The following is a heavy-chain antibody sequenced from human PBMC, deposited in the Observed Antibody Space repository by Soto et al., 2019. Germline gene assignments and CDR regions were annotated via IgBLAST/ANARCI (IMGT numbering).Heavy chain of an antibody. V-gene: IGHV1-3*01. Sequence: EASVKVSCKASGYTFTSYAMHWVRQAPGQRLEWMGWINAGNGNTKYSQKFQGRVTITRDTSASTAYMELSSLRSEDTAVYYCARDCDSWSGYYYYYYMDVWGKGTTVTVSS. D-gene: IGHD3-3*01. CDR1: GYTFTSYA. J-gene: IGHJ6*03. CDR3: ARDCDSWSGYYYYYYMDV. CDR2: INAGNGNT.